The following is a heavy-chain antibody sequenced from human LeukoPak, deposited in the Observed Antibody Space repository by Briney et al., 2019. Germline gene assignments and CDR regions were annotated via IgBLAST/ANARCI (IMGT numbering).Heavy chain of an antibody. D-gene: IGHD5-12*01. J-gene: IGHJ5*02. CDR3: ARVFYSGYSRWFDP. Sequence: GGSLRLSCAASGFTFSSYAMHWVRQAPGKGLEYVSAISSNGGSTYYANSVKGRFTISRDNSKNTLYLQMNSLRAEDTAVYYCARVFYSGYSRWFDPWGQGTLVTVSS. CDR1: GFTFSSYA. V-gene: IGHV3-64*01. CDR2: ISSNGGST.